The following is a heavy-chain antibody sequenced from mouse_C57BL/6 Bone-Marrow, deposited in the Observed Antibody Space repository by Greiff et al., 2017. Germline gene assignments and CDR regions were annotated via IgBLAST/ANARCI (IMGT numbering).Heavy chain of an antibody. CDR1: GFTFSSYG. CDR2: ISSGGSYT. V-gene: IGHV5-6*02. J-gene: IGHJ1*03. Sequence: EVMLVESGGDLVKPGGSLKLSCAASGFTFSSYGMSWVRPTPDKRLEWVATISSGGSYTYYPDSVKGRFTISRDNAKNTLYLQMSSLKSEDTAMYYCARRGYYGSIFYWYFDVWGTGTTVTVSS. CDR3: ARRGYYGSIFYWYFDV. D-gene: IGHD1-1*01.